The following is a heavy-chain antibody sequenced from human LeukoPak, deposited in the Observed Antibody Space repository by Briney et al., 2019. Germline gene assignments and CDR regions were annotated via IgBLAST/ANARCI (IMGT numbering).Heavy chain of an antibody. CDR2: LNPNSGAT. Sequence: ASVKVSCRASGYTFTGYYMHWVRQAPGQGLEWMGWLNPNSGATNYAQKFQDRVTMTRHTSISTAYMEVSRLRSDDTAVYYCARESLVAGRLDPLDNWGQRTLVTVSS. J-gene: IGHJ4*02. V-gene: IGHV1-2*02. CDR3: ARESLVAGRLDPLDN. D-gene: IGHD6-19*01. CDR1: GYTFTGYY.